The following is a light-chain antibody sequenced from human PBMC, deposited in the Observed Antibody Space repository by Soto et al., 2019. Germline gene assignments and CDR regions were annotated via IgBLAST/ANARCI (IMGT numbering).Light chain of an antibody. CDR1: SSDVGGYEY. V-gene: IGLV2-8*01. Sequence: QSALTQPPSASGSPGQSVTISCTGTSSDVGGYEYVSWYQQYPGKAPKLVIYEVTQRPSGVPDRFSGSKSGNTASLAVSGLQAEDEADYYCSSYAGSNNLVFGGGTRSPS. J-gene: IGLJ2*01. CDR2: EVT. CDR3: SSYAGSNNLV.